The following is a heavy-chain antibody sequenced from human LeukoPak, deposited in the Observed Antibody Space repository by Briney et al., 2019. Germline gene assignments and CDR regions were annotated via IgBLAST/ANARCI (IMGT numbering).Heavy chain of an antibody. CDR3: ATNTGYYDTTKNSFSAFDI. D-gene: IGHD3-22*01. CDR2: IYYSGNT. Sequence: SETLSLTCNVSGGSINSGGYYWNWIRQPPGEGLEWIGYIYYSGNTYYNPSLKSRVTMSIDTSKNQFSLKLSSVTAADTAVYYCATNTGYYDTTKNSFSAFDIWGQGTMVTVSS. CDR1: GGSINSGGYY. J-gene: IGHJ3*02. V-gene: IGHV4-31*03.